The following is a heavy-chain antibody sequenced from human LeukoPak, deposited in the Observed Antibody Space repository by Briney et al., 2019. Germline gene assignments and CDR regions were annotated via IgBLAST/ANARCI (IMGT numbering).Heavy chain of an antibody. Sequence: GGCLRLSCAASGFTLNKYWMHWVRQAPGKGLVWVSRINIDGSSISYADSVRGRFTISRDNAKNTLYLQMNNLRAEDTAVYYCTRIPADQTFFDFWGQGTLVTVSS. CDR3: TRIPADQTFFDF. CDR1: GFTLNKYW. CDR2: INIDGSSI. D-gene: IGHD2-2*01. V-gene: IGHV3-74*01. J-gene: IGHJ4*02.